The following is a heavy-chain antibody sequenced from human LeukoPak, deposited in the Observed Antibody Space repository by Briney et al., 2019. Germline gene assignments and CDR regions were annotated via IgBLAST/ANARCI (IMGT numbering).Heavy chain of an antibody. CDR2: ISDGGSDT. D-gene: IGHD3-22*01. Sequence: GGSLRLSCAASGFTFSTYAMSWVRQAPGKGLDWVSTISDGGSDTHYADSVKGRFTISRDNSKDTLYLQMNSLRAEDTAIYYCAREYAPVNLILVVNAFDIWGQGTMVTVSS. J-gene: IGHJ3*02. V-gene: IGHV3-23*01. CDR1: GFTFSTYA. CDR3: AREYAPVNLILVVNAFDI.